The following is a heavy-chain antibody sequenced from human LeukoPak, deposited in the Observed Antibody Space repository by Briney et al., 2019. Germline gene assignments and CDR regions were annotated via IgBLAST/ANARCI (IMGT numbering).Heavy chain of an antibody. CDR2: ISDSGETR. Sequence: GGSLRLSCAASGFTFSSYAMSWVRQAPGKGLEWVSAISDSGETRKYADSVTGRFTISRDNAKNSVSLQMNSLRADDSGVYYCARDVRGRTPLKLGMKWFDPWGQGTRVIVSS. D-gene: IGHD7-27*01. J-gene: IGHJ5*02. CDR1: GFTFSSYA. CDR3: ARDVRGRTPLKLGMKWFDP. V-gene: IGHV3-23*01.